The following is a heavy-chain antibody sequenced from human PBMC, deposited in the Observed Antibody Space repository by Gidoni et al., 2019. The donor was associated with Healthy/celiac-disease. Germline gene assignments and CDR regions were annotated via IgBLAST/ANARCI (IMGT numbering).Heavy chain of an antibody. D-gene: IGHD3-3*01. Sequence: QAQLQQWGAGLLKPSETLSLTCAAYGGSSRGYYWSWTRPPPGKELEWIGEINHSGSNNYNPSLKSRVTISVDTSKNQFSLKLGSGTAADTAVYYCARGAFWSGYYSVRYYYYGMDVWGQGTTVTVSS. J-gene: IGHJ6*02. CDR2: INHSGSN. CDR1: GGSSRGYY. V-gene: IGHV4-34*01. CDR3: ARGAFWSGYYSVRYYYYGMDV.